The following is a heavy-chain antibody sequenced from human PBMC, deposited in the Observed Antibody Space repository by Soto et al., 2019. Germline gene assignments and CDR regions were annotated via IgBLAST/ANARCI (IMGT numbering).Heavy chain of an antibody. D-gene: IGHD6-19*01. CDR1: GYTLSSYY. J-gene: IGHJ4*02. CDR2: INTSGGST. CDR3: ARASVSGRRFDY. V-gene: IGHV1-46*03. Sequence: QVQLVQSGAEVKKPGASVKASCKASGYTLSSYYMHWVRQAPGQGLEWMGIINTSGGSTTYAQKFQGRVTMTRDTSTSTVYMELSSLTSEDTAVYYCARASVSGRRFDYWCEGTLVTVSS.